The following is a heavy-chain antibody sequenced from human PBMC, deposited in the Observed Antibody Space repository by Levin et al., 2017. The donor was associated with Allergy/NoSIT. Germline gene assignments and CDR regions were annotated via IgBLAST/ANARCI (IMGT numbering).Heavy chain of an antibody. Sequence: SQTLSLPCSVSCGSISSSSYYWAWIRQPPGKGLEWIGSIYYSGSTYYNPSLKSRVTISVDTSKNQFSLKLTSVTAADTAVYYCARERGSSGWIDYWGQGTLVTVSS. CDR3: ARERGSSGWIDY. D-gene: IGHD6-19*01. J-gene: IGHJ4*02. CDR2: IYYSGST. CDR1: CGSISSSSYY. V-gene: IGHV4-39*07.